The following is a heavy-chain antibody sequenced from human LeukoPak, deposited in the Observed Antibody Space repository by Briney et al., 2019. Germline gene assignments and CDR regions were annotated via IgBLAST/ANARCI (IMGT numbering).Heavy chain of an antibody. J-gene: IGHJ6*03. CDR2: IRYDGSNK. V-gene: IGHV3-30*02. CDR3: AKYDLIVVPAAIADRYYYYMDV. Sequence: PGGSLRLSCAASGFTFSSYGMHWVRQAPGKGLEWVAFIRYDGSNKYYADSVKGRFTISRDNSKNTLYLQMNSLRAEDTAVYYCAKYDLIVVPAAIADRYYYYMDVWGKGTTVTVSS. D-gene: IGHD2-2*01. CDR1: GFTFSSYG.